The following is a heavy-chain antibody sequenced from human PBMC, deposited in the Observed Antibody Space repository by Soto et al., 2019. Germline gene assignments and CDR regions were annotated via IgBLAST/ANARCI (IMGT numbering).Heavy chain of an antibody. D-gene: IGHD4-4*01. CDR3: ARDRLYSNGEAFDI. CDR1: GFTFSSYS. CDR2: ISSSSSTI. V-gene: IGHV3-48*01. Sequence: QPGGSLRLSCAASGFTFSSYSMNWVRQAPGKGLEWVSYISSSSSTIYYADSVKGRFTISRDNAKNSLYLQMNSLRAEDTAVYYCARDRLYSNGEAFDIWGQGTMVTVSS. J-gene: IGHJ3*02.